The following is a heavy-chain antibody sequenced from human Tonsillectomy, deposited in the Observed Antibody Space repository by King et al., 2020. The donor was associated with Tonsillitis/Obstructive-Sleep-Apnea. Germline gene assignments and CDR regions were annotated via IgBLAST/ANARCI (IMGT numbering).Heavy chain of an antibody. CDR3: AGGLGGSYEGAYYFDY. V-gene: IGHV1-69*01. CDR2: IIPIFGTA. D-gene: IGHD1-26*01. J-gene: IGHJ4*02. Sequence: VQLVESGAEVKKPGSSVKVSCKASGGTFSSYAISWVRQAPGQGLEWMGGIIPIFGTANYAQKFQGRGTITADESTSTAYMELSSLRSEDTAVYYCAGGLGGSYEGAYYFDYWGQGTLVTVSS. CDR1: GGTFSSYA.